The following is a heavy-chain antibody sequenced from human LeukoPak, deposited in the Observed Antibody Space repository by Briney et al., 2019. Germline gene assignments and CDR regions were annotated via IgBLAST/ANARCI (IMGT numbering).Heavy chain of an antibody. CDR1: GGSFSGYY. CDR2: INHGGST. Sequence: ASETLSLTCAVYGGSFSGYYWSWIRQPPGKGLEWIGEINHGGSTNYNPSLKSRVTISVDTSKNQFSLKLSSVTAADTAVYYCARGYDSGGYYYVGFDYWGQGTLVTVSS. V-gene: IGHV4-34*01. D-gene: IGHD3-22*01. CDR3: ARGYDSGGYYYVGFDY. J-gene: IGHJ4*02.